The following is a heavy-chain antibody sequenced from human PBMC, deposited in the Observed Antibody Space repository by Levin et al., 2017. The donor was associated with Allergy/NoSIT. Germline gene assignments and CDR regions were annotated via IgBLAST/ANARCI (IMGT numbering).Heavy chain of an antibody. Sequence: SETLSLTCTVSGGSISSGDYYWSWIRQPPGKGLEWIGYIYYSGSTYYNPSLKSRVTISVDTSKNQFSLKLSSVTAADTAVYYCAREIMSSSWYNYFDYWGQGTLVTVSS. CDR1: GGSISSGDYY. J-gene: IGHJ4*02. CDR3: AREIMSSSWYNYFDY. D-gene: IGHD6-13*01. CDR2: IYYSGST. V-gene: IGHV4-30-4*01.